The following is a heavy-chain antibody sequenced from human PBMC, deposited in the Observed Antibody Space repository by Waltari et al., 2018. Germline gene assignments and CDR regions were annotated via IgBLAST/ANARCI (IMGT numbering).Heavy chain of an antibody. CDR1: GGTFSSYA. V-gene: IGHV1-69*05. CDR3: ARDDRLAAAGLALWD. D-gene: IGHD6-13*01. J-gene: IGHJ4*02. CDR2: IIPSVGTA. Sequence: QVQLVQSGAEVKKPGSSVKVSCKASGGTFSSYAISWVRQAPGQGLEWMGGIIPSVGTANYAQKFQGRVTITTDESTSTAYMELSSLRSEDTAVYYCARDDRLAAAGLALWDWGQGTLVTVSS.